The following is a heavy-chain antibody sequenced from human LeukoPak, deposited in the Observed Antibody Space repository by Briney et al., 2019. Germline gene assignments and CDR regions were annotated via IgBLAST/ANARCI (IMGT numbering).Heavy chain of an antibody. CDR3: TRDPPEFSAGWYAGY. D-gene: IGHD6-19*01. J-gene: IGHJ4*02. CDR1: GFNFGGYA. V-gene: IGHV3-49*04. CDR2: IRSKAHGGTT. Sequence: PGRSLRLSCIGSGFNFGGYAISWVRQTPGKGLEWVSLIRSKAHGGTTEYAASVKGRFNMSRDDSKSIAYLQMNSLKTEDTALYYCTRDPPEFSAGWYAGYWGQGTLVTVSS.